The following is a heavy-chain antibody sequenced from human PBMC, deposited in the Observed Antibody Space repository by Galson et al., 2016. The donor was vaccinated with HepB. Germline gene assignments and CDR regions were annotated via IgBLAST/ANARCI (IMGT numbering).Heavy chain of an antibody. D-gene: IGHD3-10*01. CDR3: ARDPGGSGPLDN. J-gene: IGHJ4*02. CDR2: ISYDGRNK. Sequence: SLRLSCAASGFTFSDYTVHWVRQAPGKGLEWVAVISYDGRNKYNTDSVKGRFTISRDNSKNTLYLQMNGLRTEDTAVYYCARDPGGSGPLDNCGQGTLVTVSS. CDR1: GFTFSDYT. V-gene: IGHV3-30*04.